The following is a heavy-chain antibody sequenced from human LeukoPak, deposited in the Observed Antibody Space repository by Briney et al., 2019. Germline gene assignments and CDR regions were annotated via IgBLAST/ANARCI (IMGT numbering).Heavy chain of an antibody. D-gene: IGHD3-10*01. CDR2: INHSGST. V-gene: IGHV4-34*01. CDR1: GGSFSGYY. Sequence: SETLSLTCAVYGGSFSGYYWSWIRQPPGKGLEWIGEINHSGSTNYNPSLKSRVTISVDTSKNQFSLKLSSVTAADTAVYYCARLRFGELSSPQPYFDYWGQGTLVTVSS. J-gene: IGHJ4*02. CDR3: ARLRFGELSSPQPYFDY.